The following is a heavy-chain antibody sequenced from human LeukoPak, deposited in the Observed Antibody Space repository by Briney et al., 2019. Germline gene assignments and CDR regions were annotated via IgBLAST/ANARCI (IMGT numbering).Heavy chain of an antibody. Sequence: SETLSLTCTVSGGSISSSSYYWGWIRQPAGKGLEWIGRIYTSGSTNYNPSLKSRVTMSVDTSKNQFSLKLSSVTAADTAVYYCARTVWFGELDYYYYYMDVWGKGTTVTISS. CDR3: ARTVWFGELDYYYYYMDV. V-gene: IGHV4-61*02. D-gene: IGHD3-10*01. CDR1: GGSISSSSYY. J-gene: IGHJ6*03. CDR2: IYTSGST.